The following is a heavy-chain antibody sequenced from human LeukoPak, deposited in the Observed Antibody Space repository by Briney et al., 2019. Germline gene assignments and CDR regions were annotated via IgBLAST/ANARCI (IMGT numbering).Heavy chain of an antibody. D-gene: IGHD3-9*01. CDR1: GGSISNSSYY. CDR2: MYYSGST. J-gene: IGHJ4*02. Sequence: PSETLSLTCTVSGGSISNSSYYWGWIRQPPGKGLEWIGSMYYSGSTYYNPSLKSRVTISVDTSKNQFSLKLSSVTAADTAVYYCARRTGDSWYYDILTGYYNYFDYWGQGTLVTVSS. CDR3: ARRTGDSWYYDILTGYYNYFDY. V-gene: IGHV4-39*01.